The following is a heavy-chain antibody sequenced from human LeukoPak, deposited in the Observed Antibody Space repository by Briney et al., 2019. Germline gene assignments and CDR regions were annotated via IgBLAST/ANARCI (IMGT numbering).Heavy chain of an antibody. CDR1: EFTFTSSA. CDR2: IVVGSGNT. CDR3: AADRRIRSWFDP. D-gene: IGHD3-3*02. J-gene: IGHJ5*02. V-gene: IGHV1-58*02. Sequence: ASVKVSCKASEFTFTSSAMQWVRQARGQRLEWIGWIVVGSGNTNYAQKFQERVTITRDMSTSTAYMELSSLRSEDTAVYYCAADRRIRSWFDPWGQGTLVTVSS.